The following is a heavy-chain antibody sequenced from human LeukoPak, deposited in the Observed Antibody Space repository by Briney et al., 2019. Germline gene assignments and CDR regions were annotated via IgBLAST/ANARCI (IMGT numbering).Heavy chain of an antibody. Sequence: PGGSLRLSCAASGFTFSSYEMNWVRQAPGKGLEWVPYISSSGSTIYYADSVKGRFTISRDNAKNSLYLQMNSLRAEDTAVYYCARDRNTDFWSGYYTNYFDYWGQGTLVTVSS. J-gene: IGHJ4*02. CDR2: ISSSGSTI. CDR3: ARDRNTDFWSGYYTNYFDY. D-gene: IGHD3-3*01. V-gene: IGHV3-48*03. CDR1: GFTFSSYE.